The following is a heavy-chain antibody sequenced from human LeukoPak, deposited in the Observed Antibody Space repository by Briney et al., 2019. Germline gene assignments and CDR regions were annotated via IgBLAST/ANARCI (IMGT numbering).Heavy chain of an antibody. CDR3: ARERQDTILHSGAFDI. CDR2: IASDGSHT. CDR1: GFTFSTYF. D-gene: IGHD2-21*01. Sequence: GRSLRLSCAASGFTFSTYFMQWVRQAPGKGLEWVADIASDGSHTFYVESVKGRFTISRDNSKHTLYLQMNSLRAEDTAVYFCARERQDTILHSGAFDIWGQGTMVTVSS. V-gene: IGHV3-30-3*01. J-gene: IGHJ3*02.